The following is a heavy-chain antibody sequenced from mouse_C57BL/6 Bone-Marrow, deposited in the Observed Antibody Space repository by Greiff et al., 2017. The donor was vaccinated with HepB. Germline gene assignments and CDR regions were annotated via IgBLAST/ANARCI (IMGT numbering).Heavy chain of an antibody. J-gene: IGHJ1*03. CDR3: TYDPTGYFDV. V-gene: IGHV1-15*01. Sequence: VKLQESGAELVRPGASVTLSCKASGYTFTDYEMHWVKQTPVHGLEWIGAIDPETGGTAYNQKFKGKAILTADKSSSTAYMELRSLTSEDSAVYYCTYDPTGYFDVWGTGTTVTVSS. CDR1: GYTFTDYE. CDR2: IDPETGGT. D-gene: IGHD2-3*01.